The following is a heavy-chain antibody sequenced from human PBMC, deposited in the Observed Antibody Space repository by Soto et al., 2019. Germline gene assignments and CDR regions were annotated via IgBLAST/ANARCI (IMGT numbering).Heavy chain of an antibody. CDR3: ANDESRMAAAPPLYFYGMVV. Sequence: ASVKVACKVSGYTITELSMHWVRQAPGKGLEWMGGFDPEDGETIYAQKFQGIVTMTEDTSTDTAYVELSSLRSEDTAVYYCANDESRMAAAPPLYFYGMVVWGPGTSVTVFS. CDR2: FDPEDGET. D-gene: IGHD6-13*01. CDR1: GYTITELS. V-gene: IGHV1-24*01. J-gene: IGHJ6*02.